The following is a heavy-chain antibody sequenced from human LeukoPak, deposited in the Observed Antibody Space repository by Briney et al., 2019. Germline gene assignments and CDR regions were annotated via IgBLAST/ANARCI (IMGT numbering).Heavy chain of an antibody. J-gene: IGHJ4*02. D-gene: IGHD3-3*01. Sequence: PSQTLSLTCTVSGGSISSGDYYWCWIRQPPGKGLEWIGYIYYSGSTYYNPSLKSRVTISVDTSKNQFSLKLSSVTAADTAVYYCASRTIFGVVDYWGQGTLVTVSS. CDR2: IYYSGST. CDR3: ASRTIFGVVDY. CDR1: GGSISSGDYY. V-gene: IGHV4-30-4*01.